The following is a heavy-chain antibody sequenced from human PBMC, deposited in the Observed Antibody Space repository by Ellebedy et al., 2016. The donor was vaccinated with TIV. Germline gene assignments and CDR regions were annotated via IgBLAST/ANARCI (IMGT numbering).Heavy chain of an antibody. D-gene: IGHD2-21*02. CDR3: VRGKPDGDSDY. J-gene: IGHJ4*01. CDR2: MYHSGST. Sequence: MPSETLSLTCTVSGGSISSGGYYWSWIRQHPGKGLEWLGYMYHSGSTNYNPALRSRLTISLDTSKKQFSLQVTSLTVADTAIYYCVRGKPDGDSDYWGHGILVTVSS. V-gene: IGHV4-61*08. CDR1: GGSISSGGYY.